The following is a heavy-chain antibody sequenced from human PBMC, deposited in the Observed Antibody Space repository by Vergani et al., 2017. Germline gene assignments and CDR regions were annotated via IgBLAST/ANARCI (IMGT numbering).Heavy chain of an antibody. CDR3: ARSLKAGSQYGMDV. V-gene: IGHV3-30-3*01. J-gene: IGHJ6*02. D-gene: IGHD3-10*01. Sequence: QVQLVESGGGVVQPGRSLRLSCAASGFTFSSYAMHWVRQAPGKGLEWVAVISYDGSNKYYADSVKGRFTISRDNSKNTLYLQMNSLRAEDTAVYYCARSLKAGSQYGMDVWGQGTTVTVSS. CDR2: ISYDGSNK. CDR1: GFTFSSYA.